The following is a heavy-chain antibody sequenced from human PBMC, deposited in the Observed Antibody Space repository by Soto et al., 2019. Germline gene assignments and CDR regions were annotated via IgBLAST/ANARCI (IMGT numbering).Heavy chain of an antibody. CDR1: GYTFTGYY. Sequence: VSVKVACKASGYTFTGYYVHWVRQAPGQGLEWMGWINPNSGGTNYAQKFQGWVTMTRDTSISTAYMELSRLRSDDTAVYYCAREQLVQDYYYYYGMDVWGQGTTVTVSS. J-gene: IGHJ6*02. D-gene: IGHD6-13*01. CDR2: INPNSGGT. CDR3: AREQLVQDYYYYYGMDV. V-gene: IGHV1-2*04.